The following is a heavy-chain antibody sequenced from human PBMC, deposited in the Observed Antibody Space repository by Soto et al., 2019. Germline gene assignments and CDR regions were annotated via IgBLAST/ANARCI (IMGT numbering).Heavy chain of an antibody. J-gene: IGHJ4*02. V-gene: IGHV3-21*01. CDR2: VDSDSAYI. CDR1: GITFSSCN. D-gene: IGHD3-16*01. CDR3: VGRYTYGYTSDFDY. Sequence: PGGSLRLSCAASGITFSSCNMNWVRQAPGRGLEWVASVDSDSAYIYYADSVKGRFAISRDNAKNSLFLQMSSLRAEDTGTYYCVGRYTYGYTSDFDYWGQGALVTVSS.